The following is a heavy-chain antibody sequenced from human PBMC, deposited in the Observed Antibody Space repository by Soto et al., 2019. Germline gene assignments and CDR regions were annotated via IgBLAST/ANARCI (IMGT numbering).Heavy chain of an antibody. CDR1: GYTFINYG. Sequence: QVQLMQSGAEVKKSGASVKVSCKASGYTFINYGIIWVRQAPGQGLEWMGWITDYNGSTKYARKFQDRVNMTTDTSTSTAYMELRSLRSDDTAVYFCARDDLGDLWRSPDVWGQGTMVTVSS. V-gene: IGHV1-18*04. J-gene: IGHJ3*01. CDR3: ARDDLGDLWRSPDV. D-gene: IGHD4-17*01. CDR2: ITDYNGST.